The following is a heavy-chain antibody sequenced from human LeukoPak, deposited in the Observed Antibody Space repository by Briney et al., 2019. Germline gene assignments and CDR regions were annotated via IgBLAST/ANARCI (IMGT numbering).Heavy chain of an antibody. CDR1: GFTFSSYS. Sequence: PGGSLRLSCAASGFTFSSYSMNWVRQAPGKGLEWVSYISSSSTIYYADSVKGRFAISRDNAKNSLYLQMNSLRAEDTAVYYCARMKHGLKYYFDYWGQGTLVTVSS. D-gene: IGHD3/OR15-3a*01. J-gene: IGHJ4*02. CDR2: ISSSSTI. V-gene: IGHV3-48*04. CDR3: ARMKHGLKYYFDY.